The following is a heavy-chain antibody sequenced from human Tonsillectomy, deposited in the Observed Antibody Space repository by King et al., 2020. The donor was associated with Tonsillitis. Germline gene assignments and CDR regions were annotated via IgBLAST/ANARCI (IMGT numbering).Heavy chain of an antibody. CDR3: ARDKVCSGYYCAYGMDV. Sequence: QLQESGPGLVKPSETLSLTCTVSGGSISSYYWSWIRQPPGKGLEWIGYIYYSGSTNYNPSLKSRVTISIDTSKNQFSLKLSSVTAADTAVYYCARDKVCSGYYCAYGMDVWGKGTTVTVSS. V-gene: IGHV4-59*01. J-gene: IGHJ6*04. CDR1: GGSISSYY. D-gene: IGHD3-22*01. CDR2: IYYSGST.